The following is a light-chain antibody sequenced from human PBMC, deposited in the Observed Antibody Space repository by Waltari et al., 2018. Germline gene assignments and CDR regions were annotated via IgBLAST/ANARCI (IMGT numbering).Light chain of an antibody. CDR2: EAN. V-gene: IGLV2-23*01. CDR1: RSNIGAHDF. CDR3: CSYAGESRVV. Sequence: QSALTQPASVSGSPGQSITISCTGTRSNIGAHDFVSWFQQHPGQAPKLIISEANKRPSGVSYRFSGSKSDNTASLTISGLQTEDEADYYCCSYAGESRVVFGGGTKLTVL. J-gene: IGLJ2*01.